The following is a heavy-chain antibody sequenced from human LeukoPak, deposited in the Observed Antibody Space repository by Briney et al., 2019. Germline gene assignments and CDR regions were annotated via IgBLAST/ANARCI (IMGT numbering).Heavy chain of an antibody. CDR2: IYHSGST. CDR1: GGSISSSNW. J-gene: IGHJ3*02. CDR3: ARWYPSRYAFDI. Sequence: PSGTLSLTCAVSGGSISSSNWWSWVRQPPGKGLEWIGEIYHSGSTNYNPSLKSRVTISVDKSKNRFTLKLSSVTAADTAVYYCARWYPSRYAFDIWGQGTMVTVSS. V-gene: IGHV4-4*02. D-gene: IGHD1-14*01.